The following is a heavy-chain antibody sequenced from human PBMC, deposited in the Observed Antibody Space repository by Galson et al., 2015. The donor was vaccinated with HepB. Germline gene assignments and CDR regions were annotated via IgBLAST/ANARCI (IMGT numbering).Heavy chain of an antibody. V-gene: IGHV1-69*13. CDR3: ASSGSALRYSSSWDLDY. Sequence: SVKVSCKASGGTFSSYAISWVRQAPGQGLEWMRGIIPIFGTANYAQKFQGRVTITADESTSTAYMELSSLRSEDTAVYYCASSGSALRYSSSWDLDYWGQGTLVTVSS. CDR2: IIPIFGTA. J-gene: IGHJ4*02. D-gene: IGHD6-13*01. CDR1: GGTFSSYA.